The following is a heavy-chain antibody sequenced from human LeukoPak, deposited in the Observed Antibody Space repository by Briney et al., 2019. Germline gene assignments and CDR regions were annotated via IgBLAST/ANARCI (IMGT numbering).Heavy chain of an antibody. Sequence: ASVKVSCKASGYTFTSYGISWVRQAPGQGLEWMGWISAYNGNTNYAQKLQGRVTVTTDTSTSTAYMELRSLRSDDTAVYYCARDPHYYGSGSSNNPFDYWGQGTLVTVSS. V-gene: IGHV1-18*01. D-gene: IGHD3-10*01. J-gene: IGHJ4*02. CDR2: ISAYNGNT. CDR1: GYTFTSYG. CDR3: ARDPHYYGSGSSNNPFDY.